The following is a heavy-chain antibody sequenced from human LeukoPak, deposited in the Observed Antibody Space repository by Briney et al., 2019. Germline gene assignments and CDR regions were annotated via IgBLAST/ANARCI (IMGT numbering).Heavy chain of an antibody. CDR3: AKSDYDFWSGQGFFDY. CDR1: GGSISSSSYY. V-gene: IGHV4-39*01. D-gene: IGHD3-3*01. CDR2: IYYSGIT. J-gene: IGHJ4*02. Sequence: TSETLSLXCTVSGGSISSSSYYWGWIRQPPGKGPEWIGSIYYSGITYYNPSLKSRVTISVDTSKNQFSLKLSSVTAADTAVYYCAKSDYDFWSGQGFFDYWGQGTLVTVSS.